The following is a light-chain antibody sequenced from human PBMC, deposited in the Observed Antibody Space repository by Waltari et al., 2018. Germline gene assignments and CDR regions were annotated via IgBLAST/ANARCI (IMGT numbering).Light chain of an antibody. CDR1: QNVGRS. J-gene: IGKJ1*01. V-gene: IGKV3-20*01. CDR2: DTS. Sequence: IVLTQSPGTLSLSPGESATLPCRASQNVGRSFVWYQQKPGQAPRLLIYDTSTRATGIPDRFSGSGSGTDFSLTIARLEPEDFAVYYCQHNVRLPVTFGQGTKVEI. CDR3: QHNVRLPVT.